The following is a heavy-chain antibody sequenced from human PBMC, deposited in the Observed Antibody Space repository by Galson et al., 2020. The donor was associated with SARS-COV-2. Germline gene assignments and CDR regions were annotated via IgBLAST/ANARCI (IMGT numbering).Heavy chain of an antibody. J-gene: IGHJ5*02. V-gene: IGHV1-2*02. CDR1: GYPFTGYY. Sequence: GESLKISCKASGYPFTGYYIHWLRQAPGQGVEWMGWISPNSGGTNYAQKFQDRVTMTRDTSISTAFMELSGLRSDDTALYYCARASRVARLGELSLGAFSWGQGTQVTVSS. CDR3: ARASRVARLGELSLGAFS. CDR2: ISPNSGGT. D-gene: IGHD3-16*01.